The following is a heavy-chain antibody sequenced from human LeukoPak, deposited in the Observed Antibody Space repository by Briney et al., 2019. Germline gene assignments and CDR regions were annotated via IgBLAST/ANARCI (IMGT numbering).Heavy chain of an antibody. CDR3: ARSRYYDSSGYCDY. Sequence: ASVKVSCKASGYTFTSYAMNWVRQAPGQGLEWMGWISAYNGNTNYAQKLQGRVTMTTDTSTSTAYMELRSLRSDDTAVYFCARSRYYDSSGYCDYWGQGTLVTVSS. V-gene: IGHV1-18*01. CDR1: GYTFTSYA. D-gene: IGHD3-22*01. J-gene: IGHJ4*02. CDR2: ISAYNGNT.